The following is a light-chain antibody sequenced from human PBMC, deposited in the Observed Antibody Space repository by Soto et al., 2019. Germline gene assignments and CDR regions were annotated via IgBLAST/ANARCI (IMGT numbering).Light chain of an antibody. Sequence: AIQMTQSPSSLSASVGDRVTITCRASQDIRNRLGWYQQKPGKAPRLLIYAASSLQGGVPSRFSGSGSGTDFTLTISCLQPEDFATYYCLQDNNYPWTFGQGTKVETK. CDR1: QDIRNR. CDR2: AAS. J-gene: IGKJ1*01. CDR3: LQDNNYPWT. V-gene: IGKV1-6*01.